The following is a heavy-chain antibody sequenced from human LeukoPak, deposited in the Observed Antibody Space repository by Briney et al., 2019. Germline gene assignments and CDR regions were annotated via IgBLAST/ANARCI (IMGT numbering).Heavy chain of an antibody. V-gene: IGHV3-53*01. J-gene: IGHJ4*02. D-gene: IGHD4/OR15-4a*01. CDR2: NSGGST. CDR3: ASRAGAYSHPYDY. CDR1: GFTFSSYE. Sequence: GGSLRLSCAASGFTFSSYEMNWVRQAPGKGLEWVSFNSGGSTHYSDSGTGRFTISRHNSKNTLYLQMNSLRAEDTAVYYCASRAGAYSHPYDYWGQGTLVTVSS.